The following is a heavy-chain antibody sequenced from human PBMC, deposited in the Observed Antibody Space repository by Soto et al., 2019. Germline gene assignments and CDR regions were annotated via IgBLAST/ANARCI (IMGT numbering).Heavy chain of an antibody. V-gene: IGHV3-48*03. CDR3: ARETAPPGYYYGMDV. CDR2: ISSSGSTI. J-gene: IGHJ6*02. Sequence: GGSLRHACAASGFPFSSYEMNWVRQAPGKGLEWVSYISSSGSTIYYADSVKGRFTISRDNAKNSLYLQMNSLRAEDTAVYYCARETAPPGYYYGMDVWGQGTTVTVSS. D-gene: IGHD5-18*01. CDR1: GFPFSSYE.